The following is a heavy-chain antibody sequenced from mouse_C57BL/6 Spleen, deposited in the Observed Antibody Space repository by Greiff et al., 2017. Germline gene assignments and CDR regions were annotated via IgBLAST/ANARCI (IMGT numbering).Heavy chain of an antibody. D-gene: IGHD2-3*01. CDR1: GFSLTSYG. J-gene: IGHJ1*03. CDR3: ARSSYDGYLYWYFDV. CDR2: IWSDGST. Sequence: VQLKQSGPGLVAPSQSLSITCTVSGFSLTSYGVHWVRQPPGKGLEWLVVIWSDGSTPYNSALKSRLSIIKDNTKSQVFLKMNSLQTDDTAMYYCARSSYDGYLYWYFDVWGTGTTVTVSS. V-gene: IGHV2-6*03.